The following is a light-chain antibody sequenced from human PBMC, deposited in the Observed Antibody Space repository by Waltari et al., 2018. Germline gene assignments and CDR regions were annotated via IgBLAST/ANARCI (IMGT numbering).Light chain of an antibody. CDR2: GNT. CDR1: SSNIGAGND. J-gene: IGLJ2*01. Sequence: QSVLTQPPSGQRVTISCTGSSSNIGAGNDVHWYQHLPGTAPKLLIYGNTDRPSCVPDRFSGSKSGTSASLAITGRRAEDEGDYYCQSFDSNLNGGVLFGGGTKLTVL. V-gene: IGLV1-40*01. CDR3: QSFDSNLNGGVL.